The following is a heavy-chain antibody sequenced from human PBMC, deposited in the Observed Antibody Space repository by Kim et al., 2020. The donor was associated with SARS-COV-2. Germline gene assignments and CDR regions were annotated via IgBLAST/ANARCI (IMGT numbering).Heavy chain of an antibody. V-gene: IGHV5-51*01. Sequence: GESLKISCKGSGYRFTSYWIGWVRQMPGKGLEWVGIIYPGDSDTRYSPSFQGQVTISADKSIRTAYLQWSSLKASDTAMYYCARGGHNYGGWFDPWGQGTLVTVSS. CDR3: ARGGHNYGGWFDP. D-gene: IGHD4-17*01. J-gene: IGHJ5*02. CDR2: IYPGDSDT. CDR1: GYRFTSYW.